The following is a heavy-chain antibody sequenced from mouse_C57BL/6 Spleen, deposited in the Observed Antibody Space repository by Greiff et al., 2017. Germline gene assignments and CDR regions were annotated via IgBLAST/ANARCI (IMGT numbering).Heavy chain of an antibody. CDR2: INPNNGGT. J-gene: IGHJ4*01. CDR3: AYRYYTMDY. Sequence: EVQLQQSGPELVKPGASVKMSCKASGYTFTDYNMHWVKQSHGKSLEWIGYINPNNGGTSYNQKFKGKDTLTVNKSSSTAYMELRSLTSEDTAVYYCAYRYYTMDYWGQGTSVTVSS. CDR1: GYTFTDYN. V-gene: IGHV1-22*01.